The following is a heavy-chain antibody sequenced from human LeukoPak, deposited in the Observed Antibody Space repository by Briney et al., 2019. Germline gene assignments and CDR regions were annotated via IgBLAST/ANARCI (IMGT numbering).Heavy chain of an antibody. J-gene: IGHJ6*03. CDR3: ARAKYSSSWYLDYYYYMDV. V-gene: IGHV4-38-2*02. D-gene: IGHD6-13*01. CDR2: IYHSGST. CDR1: GYSISSGYY. Sequence: TSETLSLTCTVSGYSISSGYYWGWIRQPPGKGLEWIGSIYHSGSTYYNPSLKSRVTISVDTSKNQFSLKLSSVTAADTAVYYCARAKYSSSWYLDYYYYMDVWGKGTTVTVSS.